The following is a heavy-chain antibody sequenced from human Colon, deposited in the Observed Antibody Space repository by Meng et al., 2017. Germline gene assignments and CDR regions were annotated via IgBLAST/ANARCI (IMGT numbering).Heavy chain of an antibody. V-gene: IGHV4-4*02. CDR3: GRERMRELGLFDY. CDR2: ISNSGKT. D-gene: IGHD7-27*01. CDR1: GDSSGKSKW. Sequence: QPQGAGPGPVQPSGTLSLACSGSGDSSGKSKWWSGLRQSPGKGLEWIGEISNSGKTVYSPSLKSRVTISLDKSSNHFSLTLSPVTAADTAIYFCGRERMRELGLFDYWGQGALVTVSS. J-gene: IGHJ4*02.